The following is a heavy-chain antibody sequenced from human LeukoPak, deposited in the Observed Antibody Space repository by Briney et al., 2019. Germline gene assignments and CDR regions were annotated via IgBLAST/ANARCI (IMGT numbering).Heavy chain of an antibody. CDR2: INHSGST. J-gene: IGHJ4*02. D-gene: IGHD5-12*01. Sequence: SETLPLTCAVYGGSFSGYYWSWIRQPPGKGLEWIGEINHSGSTNYNPSLKSRVTISVDTSKNQFSLKLSSVTAADTAVYYCARRHSGYERPFDYWGQGTLVTVSS. CDR1: GGSFSGYY. V-gene: IGHV4-34*01. CDR3: ARRHSGYERPFDY.